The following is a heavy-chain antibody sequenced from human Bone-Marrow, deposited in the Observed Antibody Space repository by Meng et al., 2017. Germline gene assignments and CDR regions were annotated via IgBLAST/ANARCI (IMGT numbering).Heavy chain of an antibody. CDR1: GGSFSGYY. J-gene: IGHJ4*02. CDR2: INHSGST. V-gene: IGHV4-34*01. Sequence: QVELLQWGAGLLKPSETLSLTCAVYGGSFSGYYWSWIRQPPGKGLEWIGEINHSGSTNYNPSLKSRVTISVDTSKNQFSLKLSSVTAADTAVYYCARTCRDGYNFDYWGQGTLVTVSS. CDR3: ARTCRDGYNFDY. D-gene: IGHD5-24*01.